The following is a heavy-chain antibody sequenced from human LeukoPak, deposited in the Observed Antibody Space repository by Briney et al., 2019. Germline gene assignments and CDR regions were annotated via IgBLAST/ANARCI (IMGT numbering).Heavy chain of an antibody. D-gene: IGHD2-2*01. CDR3: ARDLGGYCSSTSCFYAFDI. J-gene: IGHJ3*02. CDR2: ISAYNGNT. V-gene: IGHV1-18*01. CDR1: GYTFTSYG. Sequence: ASVKVSCKASGYTFTSYGISWVRQAPGQGLGWMGWISAYNGNTNYAQKLQGRVTMTTDTSTSTAYMELRSLRSEDTAVYYCARDLGGYCSSTSCFYAFDIWGQGTMVTVSS.